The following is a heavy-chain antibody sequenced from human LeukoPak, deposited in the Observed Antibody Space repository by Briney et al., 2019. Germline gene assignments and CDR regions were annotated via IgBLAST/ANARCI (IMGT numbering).Heavy chain of an antibody. CDR3: AKGVGGIYYYYYMDV. J-gene: IGHJ6*03. CDR1: GFAFSSSA. V-gene: IGHV3-23*01. Sequence: GGSLRLSCAASGFAFSSSAMSWVRQAPGKGLEWVSAISGSGGITYYADSVKGRFTISRDNSKSTLYLHMNSLRAEDTAVYYCAKGVGGIYYYYYMDVWGKGTTVTVSS. D-gene: IGHD3-16*01. CDR2: ISGSGGIT.